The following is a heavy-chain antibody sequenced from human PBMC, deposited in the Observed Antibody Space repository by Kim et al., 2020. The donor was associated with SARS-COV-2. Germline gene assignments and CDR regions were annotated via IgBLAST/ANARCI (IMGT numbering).Heavy chain of an antibody. CDR2: IYYSGST. CDR3: ARPRGVIISDAFDI. CDR1: GGSISSSSYY. J-gene: IGHJ3*02. Sequence: SETLSLTCTVSGGSISSSSYYWGWIRQPPGKGLEWIGSIYYSGSTYYNPSLKSRVTISVDTSKNQFSLKLSSVTAADTAVYYCARPRGVIISDAFDIWG. V-gene: IGHV4-39*01. D-gene: IGHD3-10*01.